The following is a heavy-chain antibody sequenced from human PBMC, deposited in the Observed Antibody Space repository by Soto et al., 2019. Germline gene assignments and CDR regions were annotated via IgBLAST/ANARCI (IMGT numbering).Heavy chain of an antibody. CDR1: GGTFSSYA. CDR2: IIPIFGTA. Sequence: QVQLVQSGAEVKKPGSSVKVSCKASGGTFSSYAISWVRQAPGQGLEWMGGIIPIFGTANYAQKFQGSVRIPADDSTSTAFMELSSLSSEDTAVYYCARDKDFSDYYGSGSPGGGWFDPWGQGTLVTVSS. V-gene: IGHV1-69*12. J-gene: IGHJ5*02. CDR3: ARDKDFSDYYGSGSPGGGWFDP. D-gene: IGHD3-10*01.